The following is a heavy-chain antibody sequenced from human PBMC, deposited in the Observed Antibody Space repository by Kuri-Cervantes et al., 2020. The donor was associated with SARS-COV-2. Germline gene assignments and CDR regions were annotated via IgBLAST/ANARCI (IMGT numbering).Heavy chain of an antibody. V-gene: IGHV4-4*02. CDR2: IYHNGNT. CDR1: GDSMNNGNW. CDR3: ASLLLWQQFAH. Sequence: SEILSLTCDVSGDSMNNGNWWTWVRQTPGKGLEWIGEIYHNGNTNYNPSLKSRVTISVDESKNQFSLKLNSVTAADTAVYYCASLLLWQQFAHWGQGILVTVSS. D-gene: IGHD5-24*01. J-gene: IGHJ4*02.